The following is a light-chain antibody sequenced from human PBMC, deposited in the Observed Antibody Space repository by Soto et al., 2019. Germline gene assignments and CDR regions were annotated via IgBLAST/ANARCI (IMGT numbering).Light chain of an antibody. J-gene: IGKJ4*01. CDR3: QQYESYSPLT. CDR1: QSIRSW. V-gene: IGKV1-5*01. Sequence: DIQMTQSPSILSASVGDRVTITCRASQSIRSWLAWYQQKPGKAPKLLIYDAYSLESGVPPRFSGRRSGTEFTLTIAGLQPEDFATYYCQQYESYSPLTFGGGTKVESK. CDR2: DAY.